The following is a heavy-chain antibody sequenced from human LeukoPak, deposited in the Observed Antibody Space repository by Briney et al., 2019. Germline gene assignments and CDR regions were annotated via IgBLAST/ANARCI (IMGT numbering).Heavy chain of an antibody. V-gene: IGHV3-74*01. CDR2: INSDGSST. CDR3: ARMRGSSGWGYYYYYMDV. J-gene: IGHJ6*03. Sequence: PGGSLRLSCAASGFTFSSYWMHWVRQAPGKGLVWVSRINSDGSSTSYADSVEGRFTISRDNAKNTLYLQMNSLRAEDTAVYYCARMRGSSGWGYYYYYMDVWGKGTTVTISS. CDR1: GFTFSSYW. D-gene: IGHD6-19*01.